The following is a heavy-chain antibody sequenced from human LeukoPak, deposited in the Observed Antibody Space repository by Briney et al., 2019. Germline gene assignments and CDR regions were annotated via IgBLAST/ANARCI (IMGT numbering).Heavy chain of an antibody. V-gene: IGHV3-21*01. J-gene: IGHJ2*01. CDR3: ARDRGYCSSTSCYFDRGYFDL. D-gene: IGHD2-2*01. Sequence: GGSLRLSCAASGFTFSSYSMNWVRQAPGKGLEWVPSISSSSSYIYYADSVKGRFTISRDNAKNSLYLQMNSLRAEDTAVYYCARDRGYCSSTSCYFDRGYFDLWGRGTLVTVSS. CDR1: GFTFSSYS. CDR2: ISSSSSYI.